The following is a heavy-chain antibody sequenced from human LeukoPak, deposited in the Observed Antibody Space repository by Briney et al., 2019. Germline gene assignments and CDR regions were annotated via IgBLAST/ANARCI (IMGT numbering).Heavy chain of an antibody. CDR3: AKQSGGSAAWYSLHYDF. Sequence: PGGSLRLSCAASGFTLSSYAMTWVRQAPGRGLEWVSSVDGGGGGTYYADSVKGRFTISRDNSKDTLYLQMNGLRAEDTAVYFCAKQSGGSAAWYSLHYDFWGQGTLVTVSS. CDR1: GFTLSSYA. CDR2: VDGGGGGT. V-gene: IGHV3-23*01. D-gene: IGHD6-13*01. J-gene: IGHJ4*02.